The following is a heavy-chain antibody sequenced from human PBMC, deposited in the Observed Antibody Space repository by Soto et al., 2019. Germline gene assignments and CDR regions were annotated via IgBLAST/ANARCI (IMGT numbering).Heavy chain of an antibody. CDR1: GFTFSSYA. CDR2: ISGSGGST. V-gene: IGHV3-23*01. J-gene: IGHJ4*02. D-gene: IGHD3-22*01. CDR3: AKTPHYDSSGYLTGLFDY. Sequence: GGSLRLSCAASGFTFSSYAMSWVRQAPGKGLEWVSAISGSGGSTYYADSVKGRFTISRDNSKNTLYLQMNSLRAEDTAVYYCAKTPHYDSSGYLTGLFDYWGQGTLVTVSS.